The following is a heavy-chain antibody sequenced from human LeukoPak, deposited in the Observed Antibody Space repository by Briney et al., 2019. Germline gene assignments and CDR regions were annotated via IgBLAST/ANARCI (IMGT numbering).Heavy chain of an antibody. CDR2: ISAYNGNT. V-gene: IGHV1-18*04. J-gene: IGHJ4*02. D-gene: IGHD3-16*02. CDR1: DYTFTSYG. CDR3: ARVRNDYVWGSYRYTYYFDY. Sequence: GASVTVSYTASDYTFTSYGISWVRQAPGQGLEWMGWISAYNGNTNYAQKLQGRVTMTSDTSTSTAYMELSSLRFDDTAVYYCARVRNDYVWGSYRYTYYFDYWAREPWSPSPQ.